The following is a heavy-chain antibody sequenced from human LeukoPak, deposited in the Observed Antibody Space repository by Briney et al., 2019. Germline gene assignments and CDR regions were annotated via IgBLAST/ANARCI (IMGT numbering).Heavy chain of an antibody. V-gene: IGHV4-59*08. J-gene: IGHJ4*02. CDR3: ARSVYCSGGNCYFDY. CDR1: GGSISSFY. CDR2: IYYSGRT. D-gene: IGHD2-15*01. Sequence: PSETLSLTCTVSGGSISSFYWSWVRQFPGKGLEWIGDIYYSGRTSYNPSLKCRVTISVDTSKNQFSLKLSSVTAADTAVYYCARSVYCSGGNCYFDYWGQGTLVTVSS.